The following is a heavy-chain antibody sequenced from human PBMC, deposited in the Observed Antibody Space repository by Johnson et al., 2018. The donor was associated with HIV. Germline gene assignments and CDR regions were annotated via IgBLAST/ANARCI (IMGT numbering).Heavy chain of an antibody. CDR2: ISSSGSI. CDR3: ARDRAWNYEGAFDI. V-gene: IGHV3-11*01. J-gene: IGHJ3*02. CDR1: GFFFSDYY. D-gene: IGHD1-7*01. Sequence: QVQLVESGGGLVKPGGSLRLSCAASGFFFSDYYMSWIRQAPGKGLEWVSYISSSGSIGYADSVTGRFTISRDNAKNSLYLQMNSLRAEDTAVYYCARDRAWNYEGAFDIWGQGTMVTVSS.